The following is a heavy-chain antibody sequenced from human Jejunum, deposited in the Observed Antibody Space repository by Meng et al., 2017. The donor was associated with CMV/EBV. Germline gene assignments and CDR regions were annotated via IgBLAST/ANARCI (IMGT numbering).Heavy chain of an antibody. Sequence: GGSVSSSSYYWGWIRQPPGKGLEWIGSMYSSRNAYDNPSLKSQVTISVDTSKNQFSLKLTSVTAADTAVYYCVREDGYASGWYVDQWGQGTLVTVSS. J-gene: IGHJ4*02. CDR2: MYSSRNA. D-gene: IGHD6-19*01. CDR1: GGSVSSSSYY. V-gene: IGHV4-39*07. CDR3: VREDGYASGWYVDQ.